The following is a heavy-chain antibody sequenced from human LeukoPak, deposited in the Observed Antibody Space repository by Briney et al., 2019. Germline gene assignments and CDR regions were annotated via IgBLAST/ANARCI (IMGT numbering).Heavy chain of an antibody. CDR3: AGDSSGYNYFDY. Sequence: SETLSLTCTVSGGSISSSSYYWGWIRQPPGKGLEWIGSIYYSGSTYYNPSLKSRVTISVDTSKNHFSLKLSSVTAADTAVYYCAGDSSGYNYFDYWGQGTLVTVSS. D-gene: IGHD5-12*01. J-gene: IGHJ4*02. CDR2: IYYSGST. CDR1: GGSISSSSYY. V-gene: IGHV4-39*07.